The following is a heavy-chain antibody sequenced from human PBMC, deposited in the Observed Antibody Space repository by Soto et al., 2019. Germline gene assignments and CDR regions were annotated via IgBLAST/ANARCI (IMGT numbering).Heavy chain of an antibody. J-gene: IGHJ6*03. Sequence: EVQVVESGGGLVQPGGSLRLSCAASGFTFTSYWMTWVRQAPGRGLEWVANINKDGSEKFYVDSVKGRFTISRDNAKSSLYLQMNSVRADDTAVYYCVRGIASRLWGKGTTVIVSS. CDR3: VRGIASRL. D-gene: IGHD2-21*01. V-gene: IGHV3-7*01. CDR1: GFTFTSYW. CDR2: INKDGSEK.